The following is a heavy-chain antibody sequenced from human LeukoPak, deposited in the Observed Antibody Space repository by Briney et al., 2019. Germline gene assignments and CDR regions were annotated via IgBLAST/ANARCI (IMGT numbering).Heavy chain of an antibody. V-gene: IGHV3-7*05. D-gene: IGHD2-21*01. J-gene: IGHJ4*02. CDR1: GFTYSTYW. CDR2: INEDGSEK. CDR3: ARMSGGLWDY. Sequence: GGSLRLSCAASGFTYSTYWMTWVRQAPGKGLAWVANINEDGSEKYYVDSVEGRFTISRDNAKNSLYLQMNSLRAEDTAVYFCARMSGGLWDYWGQGTLVTVSS.